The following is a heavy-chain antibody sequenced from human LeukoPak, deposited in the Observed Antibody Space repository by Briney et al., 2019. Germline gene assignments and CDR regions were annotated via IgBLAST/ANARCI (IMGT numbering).Heavy chain of an antibody. D-gene: IGHD1-26*01. V-gene: IGHV1-18*01. CDR1: GYSFINYG. Sequence: ASVKVSCKASGYSFINYGVSWVRQAPGQGLEWMGWISADNGNTNYAQKLQGRVTMTTDTSTSIAYMELRSLRSDDTAVYYCGRDWSGSYSWARFYYYGMDVWGQGTTVTVSS. CDR3: GRDWSGSYSWARFYYYGMDV. CDR2: ISADNGNT. J-gene: IGHJ6*02.